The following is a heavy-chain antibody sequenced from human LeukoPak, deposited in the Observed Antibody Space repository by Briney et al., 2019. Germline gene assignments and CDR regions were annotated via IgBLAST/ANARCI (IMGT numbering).Heavy chain of an antibody. Sequence: PGGSLRLSCAASGFTVSSNYMSWVRQAPGKGLEWVSAIYSGGSTYYADSVKGRFTISRDNSKNTLYLQMNSLRAEDTAVYYCAKVITIFGVVTAGFDYWGQGTLVTVSS. V-gene: IGHV3-66*01. CDR2: IYSGGST. CDR1: GFTVSSNY. CDR3: AKVITIFGVVTAGFDY. D-gene: IGHD3-3*01. J-gene: IGHJ4*02.